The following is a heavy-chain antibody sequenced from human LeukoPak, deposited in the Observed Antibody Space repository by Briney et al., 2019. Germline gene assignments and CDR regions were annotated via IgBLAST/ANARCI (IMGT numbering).Heavy chain of an antibody. CDR3: VRDRYYDGPSYGAFNF. Sequence: TGGSLTLFYTASGFRISGSVMTWLRQPPGKGLDWVANIKQYGKEKVYVDSVKGRFTILRDNAKDSLFLQMNNMRAEDTAVYYCVRDRYYDGPSYGAFNFCGQGTIVTVSS. CDR2: IKQYGKEK. J-gene: IGHJ3*01. CDR1: GFRISGSV. V-gene: IGHV3-7*01. D-gene: IGHD3-22*01.